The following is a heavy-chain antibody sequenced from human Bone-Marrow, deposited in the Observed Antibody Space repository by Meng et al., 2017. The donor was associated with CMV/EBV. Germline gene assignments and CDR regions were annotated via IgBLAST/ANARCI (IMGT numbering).Heavy chain of an antibody. Sequence: GGSLRLSCAASGFTVSSNYMSWVRQTPGKGLEWVSVIYSGGSTYYADSVKGRFTISRDNAKNSLYLQMNSLRAEDTALYYCATGSFRSGQVRWGQGTLVTVSS. J-gene: IGHJ4*02. CDR3: ATGSFRSGQVR. D-gene: IGHD3-3*01. V-gene: IGHV3-53*01. CDR2: IYSGGST. CDR1: GFTVSSNY.